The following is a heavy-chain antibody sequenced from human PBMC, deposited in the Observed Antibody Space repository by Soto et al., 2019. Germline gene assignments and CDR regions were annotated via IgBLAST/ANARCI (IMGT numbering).Heavy chain of an antibody. V-gene: IGHV2-5*02. CDR1: AFSLSTGGVG. CDR3: IQSRCGGDCLQSYASYYYYGMDV. Sequence: SGPTLVNPTQTLTLTCTFSAFSLSTGGVGVGWIRQPPGKALEWLALIYWDGDKRYSPSLRSRLTITKDTSKNQVVLTMTNMEPVDTATYYCIQSRCGGDCLQSYASYYYYGMDVWGQGTTVTVSS. CDR2: IYWDGDK. J-gene: IGHJ6*02. D-gene: IGHD2-21*02.